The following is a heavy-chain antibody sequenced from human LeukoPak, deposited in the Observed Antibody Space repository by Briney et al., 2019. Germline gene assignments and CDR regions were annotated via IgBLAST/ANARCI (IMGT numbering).Heavy chain of an antibody. Sequence: RASVKVSCKASGGTFSSYAISWVRQAPGQGLEWMGGIIPIFGTANYAQKFQGRVTITADKSTSTAYMELSSLRSEDTAVYYCARDVRSKVATIINYWGQGTLVTVSS. CDR2: IIPIFGTA. CDR1: GGTFSSYA. J-gene: IGHJ4*02. D-gene: IGHD5-12*01. CDR3: ARDVRSKVATIINY. V-gene: IGHV1-69*06.